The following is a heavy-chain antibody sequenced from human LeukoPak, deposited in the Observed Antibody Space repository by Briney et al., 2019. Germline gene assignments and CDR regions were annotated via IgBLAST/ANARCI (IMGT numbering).Heavy chain of an antibody. CDR3: AREGKAFDY. CDR1: GFTFSSYD. V-gene: IGHV3-23*01. Sequence: GGSLRLSCAASGFTFSSYDMSWVRQAPGKGLEWVSSLTSDGGSTEYADSVKGRFTISRDNSKNTLYLQMNSLRAEDTAVYYCAREGKAFDYWGQGTLVTVSS. CDR2: LTSDGGST. D-gene: IGHD3-10*01. J-gene: IGHJ4*02.